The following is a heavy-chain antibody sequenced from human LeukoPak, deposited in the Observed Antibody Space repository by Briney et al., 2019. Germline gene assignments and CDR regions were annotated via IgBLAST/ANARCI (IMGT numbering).Heavy chain of an antibody. J-gene: IGHJ4*02. CDR3: ARGVIPYSSFDY. CDR1: GGTFSSYA. V-gene: IGHV1-69*13. Sequence: ASVKVSCKASGGTFSSYAISWVRQAPGQGLEWMGGIIPIFGTANYAQKFQGRVTIPADESTSTAYMELSSLRSEDTAVYYCARGVIPYSSFDYWGQGTLVTVSS. CDR2: IIPIFGTA. D-gene: IGHD6-13*01.